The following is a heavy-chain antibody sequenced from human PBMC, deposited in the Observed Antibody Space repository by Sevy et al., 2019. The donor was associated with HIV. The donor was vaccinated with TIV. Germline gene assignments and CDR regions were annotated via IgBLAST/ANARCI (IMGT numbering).Heavy chain of an antibody. V-gene: IGHV3-7*03. CDR3: ARVSDRSSYFAD. Sequence: GGSLRLSCAASGFSLSSNWMSWVRQAPGKGLEWLANIKQDGSEKFYVDSVKGRFTISRDNAMNSLFLDMHSLRVEDTAIYFCARVSDRSSYFADWGQGTLVTVSS. CDR1: GFSLSSNW. J-gene: IGHJ4*02. D-gene: IGHD6-13*01. CDR2: IKQDGSEK.